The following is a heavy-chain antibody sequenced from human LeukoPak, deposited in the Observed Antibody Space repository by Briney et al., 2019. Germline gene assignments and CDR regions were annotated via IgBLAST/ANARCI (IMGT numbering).Heavy chain of an antibody. CDR1: GGSISSGAYY. CDR2: IYYSGNT. V-gene: IGHV4-31*03. J-gene: IGHJ5*02. Sequence: PSETLSLTCTVSGGSISSGAYYWSWIRQHPGKGLEWIGYIYYSGNTYYNPSLKSRVTISVDTSKDQFPLKLSSVTATDTAVYSCARMPPEGSRDYGWFNPWGQGTLVTVSS. D-gene: IGHD3-22*01. CDR3: ARMPPEGSRDYGWFNP.